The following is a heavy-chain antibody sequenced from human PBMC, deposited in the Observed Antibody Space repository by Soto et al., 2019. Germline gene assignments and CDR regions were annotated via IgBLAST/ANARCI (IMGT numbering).Heavy chain of an antibody. J-gene: IGHJ4*02. CDR1: GFTVNSNY. D-gene: IGHD6-13*01. Sequence: GGSLRLSCAASGFTVNSNYMSWVRQAPGKGLEWVSVIYNDGSTYYADSVKGRFIISRDNSNNTLYLQMNSLRAEDTAVYYCAKEQKDSSTWSELNYWGQGTLVTVSS. CDR3: AKEQKDSSTWSELNY. CDR2: IYNDGST. V-gene: IGHV3-66*01.